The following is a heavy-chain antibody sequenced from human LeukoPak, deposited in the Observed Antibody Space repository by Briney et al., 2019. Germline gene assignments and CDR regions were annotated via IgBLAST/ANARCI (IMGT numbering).Heavy chain of an antibody. V-gene: IGHV3-48*03. CDR1: GFTFSSYE. J-gene: IGHJ4*02. CDR3: ARGVVVVAANDY. CDR2: ISSSGSTI. D-gene: IGHD2-15*01. Sequence: GGSLRLSCAASGFTFSSYEMNWVRQAPGKGLEWVSYISSSGSTIYYADSVKGRFTISRDNAKNSLYLQMNSLRAEDTAVYYCARGVVVVAANDYGGQGTLVTVSS.